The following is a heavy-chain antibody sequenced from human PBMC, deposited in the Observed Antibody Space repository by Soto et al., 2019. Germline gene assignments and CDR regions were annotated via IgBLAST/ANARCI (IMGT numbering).Heavy chain of an antibody. J-gene: IGHJ4*02. Sequence: QVHLVQSGGEVKKPGSSGQVSCKASGYTCNRHGITWVRQAPGQGLEWMGWISGYNGDINYEQKFQGRVTLSSDTRTSTVYLELKSLRFDDTAVYYCARVRIVGAREIEFWGQGTLVTVSS. CDR3: ARVRIVGAREIEF. D-gene: IGHD1-26*01. V-gene: IGHV1-18*04. CDR2: ISGYNGDI. CDR1: GYTCNRHG.